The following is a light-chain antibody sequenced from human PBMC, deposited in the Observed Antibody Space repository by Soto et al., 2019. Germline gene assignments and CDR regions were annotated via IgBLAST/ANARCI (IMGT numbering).Light chain of an antibody. J-gene: IGKJ1*01. CDR2: AAS. CDR3: QQSYSRT. V-gene: IGKV1-39*01. Sequence: DIQMSQSPSSLSPPVGDRVTIICQASQSISSYVNWYQQKPGKATKLLIYAASSLKSGVPSRFSGSGSGTDSTLTISSLQPEDSATYYCQQSYSRTFGQGTKVDIK. CDR1: QSISSY.